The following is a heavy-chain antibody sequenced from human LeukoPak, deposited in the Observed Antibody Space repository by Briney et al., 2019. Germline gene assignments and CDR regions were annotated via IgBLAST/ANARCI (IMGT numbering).Heavy chain of an antibody. Sequence: GGSLRLSCLASGFSFNSYTMNWVREAPGKGLEWVSTISPVSSYTWYAESVKGRFTISRDNPKNSLYLQMDSLRAKDTAVYYCVGDVPRRMGMDVWGQGTTVTVS. V-gene: IGHV3-21*01. CDR2: ISPVSSYT. CDR1: GFSFNSYT. J-gene: IGHJ6*02. D-gene: IGHD2-8*01. CDR3: VGDVPRRMGMDV.